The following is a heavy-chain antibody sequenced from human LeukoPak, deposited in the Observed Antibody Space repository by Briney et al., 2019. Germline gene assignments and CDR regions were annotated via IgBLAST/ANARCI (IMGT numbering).Heavy chain of an antibody. CDR1: GFTFSSYG. D-gene: IGHD4/OR15-4a*01. V-gene: IGHV3-21*04. Sequence: GGSLRLSCAASGFTFSSYGMSWVRQAPGKGLEWVSSISSSSSYIYYADSVKGRFTISRDNSKNTLYLQMNSLRAEDTAAYYCARRAGAYSHPYDYWGQGTLVTVSS. J-gene: IGHJ4*02. CDR3: ARRAGAYSHPYDY. CDR2: ISSSSSYI.